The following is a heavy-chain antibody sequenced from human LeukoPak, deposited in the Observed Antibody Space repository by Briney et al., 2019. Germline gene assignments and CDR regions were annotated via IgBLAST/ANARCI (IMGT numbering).Heavy chain of an antibody. J-gene: IGHJ1*01. Sequence: PGGSLRLSCAASGFTFDDCGMSWVRQAPGKGLEWVSGINWNGGSTGYADSVKGRFTISRDNAKNSLYLQMNSLRAEDTALYYCARDQGLEIPEYFQHWGQGTLVTVSS. CDR2: INWNGGST. CDR1: GFTFDDCG. D-gene: IGHD1-1*01. CDR3: ARDQGLEIPEYFQH. V-gene: IGHV3-20*04.